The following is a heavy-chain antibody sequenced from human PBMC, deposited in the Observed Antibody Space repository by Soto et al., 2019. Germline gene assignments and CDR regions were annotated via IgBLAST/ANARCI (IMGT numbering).Heavy chain of an antibody. D-gene: IGHD6-6*01. CDR1: GGTFSSYA. CDR2: IIPIFGTA. V-gene: IGHV1-69*01. J-gene: IGHJ6*02. CDR3: ARDLEQLGRYYYYGMDV. Sequence: QVQLVQSGAEVKKPGSSVKVSCKASGGTFSSYAISWVRQAPGQGLEWMGGIIPIFGTANYAQKFQGRVTITADESTSTAYMELSSLRYEDTAVYYCARDLEQLGRYYYYGMDVWGQGTTVTVSS.